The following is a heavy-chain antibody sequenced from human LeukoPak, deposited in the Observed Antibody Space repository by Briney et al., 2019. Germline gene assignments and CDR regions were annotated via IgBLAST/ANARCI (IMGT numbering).Heavy chain of an antibody. CDR1: GGSFSGYY. CDR2: INHSGST. D-gene: IGHD6-13*01. J-gene: IGHJ6*02. V-gene: IGHV4-34*01. Sequence: SETLSLTCAVYGGSFSGYYWSWIRQPPGKGLGWIGEINHSGSTNYNPSLKSRVTISVDTSKNQFSLKLSSVTAADTAVYYCARGGAGTLYYYGMDVWGQGTTVTVSS. CDR3: ARGGAGTLYYYGMDV.